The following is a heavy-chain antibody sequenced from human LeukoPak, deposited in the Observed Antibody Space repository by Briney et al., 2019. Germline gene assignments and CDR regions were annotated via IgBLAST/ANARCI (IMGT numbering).Heavy chain of an antibody. Sequence: GGSLRLSCAASGFTFSSYAMSWVRQAPGKGLEWVSSLSGSGGSPNYANSMKGRFTISRDNSKNTLYLQMNSLRAEDTAVYYCANALGGGNTWYYFDCWGQGTLVTVSS. CDR1: GFTFSSYA. V-gene: IGHV3-23*01. CDR2: LSGSGGSP. J-gene: IGHJ4*02. D-gene: IGHD6-13*01. CDR3: ANALGGGNTWYYFDC.